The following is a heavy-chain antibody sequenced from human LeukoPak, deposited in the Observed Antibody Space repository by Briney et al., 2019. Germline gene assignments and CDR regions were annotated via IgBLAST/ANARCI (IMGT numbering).Heavy chain of an antibody. J-gene: IGHJ5*02. CDR2: INPNSGGT. V-gene: IGHV1-2*02. D-gene: IGHD3-10*01. Sequence: ASVKVSCKASGYTFTGYYMHWVRQAPGHGLEWMGWINPNSGGTNYAQKFQGRVTMARDTSISTAYTELSRLRSDDTAVYYCARTGITMVRGVIGWFDPWGQGTLVTVSS. CDR3: ARTGITMVRGVIGWFDP. CDR1: GYTFTGYY.